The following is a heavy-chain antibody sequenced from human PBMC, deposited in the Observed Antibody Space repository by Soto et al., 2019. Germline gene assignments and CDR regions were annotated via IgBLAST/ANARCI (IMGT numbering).Heavy chain of an antibody. D-gene: IGHD5-12*01. CDR3: AHRRVLFYGYTYGSFDY. CDR1: GFSLSTSGVG. CDR2: MYWDDDK. V-gene: IGHV2-5*02. Sequence: QITLKESGPTLVKPTETLTLTCSFSGFSLSTSGVGVGWIRQPPGEALEWLALMYWDDDKRYSPSLKSRLTIIKETSKNQLVFTMTNMYPVDTATYYCAHRRVLFYGYTYGSFDYWGQGSLVTVSS. J-gene: IGHJ4*02.